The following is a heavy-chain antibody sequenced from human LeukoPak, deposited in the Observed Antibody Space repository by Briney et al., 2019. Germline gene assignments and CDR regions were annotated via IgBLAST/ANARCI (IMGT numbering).Heavy chain of an antibody. CDR3: ARANGAYYYYMDV. Sequence: GGSLRLSCAASGFSFSSYVMHWVRQAPGKGLEWVAVISYDGNNEYYADSVKGRFTISRDNSKNTLYLQMDSLRAEDTAVYYCARANGAYYYYMDVWGKGTTVTVSS. CDR1: GFSFSSYV. CDR2: ISYDGNNE. D-gene: IGHD1-1*01. V-gene: IGHV3-30-3*01. J-gene: IGHJ6*03.